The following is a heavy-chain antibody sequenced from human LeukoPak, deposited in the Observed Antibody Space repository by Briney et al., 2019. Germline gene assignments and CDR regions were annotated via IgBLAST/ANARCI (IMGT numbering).Heavy chain of an antibody. CDR2: MNPNSGNT. Sequence: GASVKVSCKASGYTFTSYGISWVRQATGQGLEWMGWMNPNSGNTGYAPKFQGRVTLTRNTSISTAYMELSSLRSEDTAVYYCARVPYAGTDYYYMDVWGKGTTVTISS. CDR3: ARVPYAGTDYYYMDV. D-gene: IGHD2-2*01. CDR1: GYTFTSYG. V-gene: IGHV1-8*02. J-gene: IGHJ6*03.